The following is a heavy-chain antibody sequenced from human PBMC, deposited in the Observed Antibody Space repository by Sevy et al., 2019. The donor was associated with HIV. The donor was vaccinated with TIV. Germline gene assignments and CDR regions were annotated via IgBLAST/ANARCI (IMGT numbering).Heavy chain of an antibody. CDR3: ARVVEPAGIDPYYYGVDV. CDR2: INPKSGGT. CDR1: GYTFTDYY. V-gene: IGHV1-2*02. Sequence: ASVKVSCKASGYTFTDYYIHWVRQAPGQGLERMGWINPKSGGTNYGQKFHGRVTMTRDTSISTAYIELSRLRSDDTAVYYCARVVEPAGIDPYYYGVDVWGTGATVTVSS. D-gene: IGHD2-2*02. J-gene: IGHJ6*04.